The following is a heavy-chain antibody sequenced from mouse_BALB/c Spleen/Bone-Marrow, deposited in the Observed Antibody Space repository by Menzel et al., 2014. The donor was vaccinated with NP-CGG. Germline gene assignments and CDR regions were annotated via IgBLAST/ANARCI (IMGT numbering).Heavy chain of an antibody. Sequence: EVQLQQSGPELVKPGASVKVSCKASGYSFTDYNMSWVEQSHGKSLEWIGYIDPYNGGTTYNQKFKGKATLTVDKSSSTAFMHLNSLTSDDSTVYYCVRGDYRYSWFAYWGQGTLVTVSA. D-gene: IGHD2-14*01. J-gene: IGHJ3*01. CDR1: GYSFTDYN. V-gene: IGHV1S135*01. CDR3: VRGDYRYSWFAY. CDR2: IDPYNGGT.